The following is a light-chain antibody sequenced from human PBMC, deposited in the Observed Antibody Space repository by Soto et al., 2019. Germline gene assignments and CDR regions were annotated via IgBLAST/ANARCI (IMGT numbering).Light chain of an antibody. CDR1: QSISNY. J-gene: IGKJ4*01. CDR3: HQSYNTPLT. V-gene: IGKV1-39*01. CDR2: AAS. Sequence: DIQMTQSPSSLSASVGDRVTITCRASQSISNYLNWYQQKPGKAPKLLIYAASSLQSGVPSRFSGSGSGTDFTLTISSLQPEDVATYYCHQSYNTPLTFGGGTKVEIK.